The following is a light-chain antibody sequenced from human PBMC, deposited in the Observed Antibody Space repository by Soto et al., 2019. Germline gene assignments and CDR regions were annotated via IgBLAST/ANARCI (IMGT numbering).Light chain of an antibody. CDR1: QSVSNNF. CDR2: GAS. CDR3: QHYQSGYPLT. V-gene: IGKV3-20*01. J-gene: IGKJ5*01. Sequence: EIVLTQSPATLSLSPGERATLSCRASQSVSNNFSAWYQQKPGQAPRLLISGASSRATGIPDRFTGSGSDTAFSITISRLEPEDFALYYCQHYQSGYPLTFGQGTRVEI.